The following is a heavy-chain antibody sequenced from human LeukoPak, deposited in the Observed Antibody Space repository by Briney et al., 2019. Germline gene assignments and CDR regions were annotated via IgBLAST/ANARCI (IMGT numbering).Heavy chain of an antibody. CDR3: ARRDHFASFFDN. D-gene: IGHD3-3*02. J-gene: IGHJ4*02. Sequence: SETLSLTRAVSGYSISSSVWWGWIRQPPGKGLEWIGYIYYSGSTYYNPSLKSRVTMSVDTSKNQFSLKLTSVTAVDTAVYYCARRDHFASFFDNWGQGTLATVSS. CDR1: GYSISSSVW. V-gene: IGHV4-28*01. CDR2: IYYSGST.